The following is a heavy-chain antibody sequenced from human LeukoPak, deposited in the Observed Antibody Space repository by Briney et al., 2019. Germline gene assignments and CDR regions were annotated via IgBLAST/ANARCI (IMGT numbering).Heavy chain of an antibody. CDR1: GGYISSGGYY. D-gene: IGHD6-13*01. J-gene: IGHJ5*02. Sequence: SETLSLTCTVSGGYISSGGYYWSWIRQHPGKGLEWIGYIYYSGSTYYNPSLKSRVTISVDTSKNQFSLKLSSVTAADTAVYYCARGSSWYMSGGWFDPWGQGTLVTVSS. CDR3: ARGSSWYMSGGWFDP. CDR2: IYYSGST. V-gene: IGHV4-31*03.